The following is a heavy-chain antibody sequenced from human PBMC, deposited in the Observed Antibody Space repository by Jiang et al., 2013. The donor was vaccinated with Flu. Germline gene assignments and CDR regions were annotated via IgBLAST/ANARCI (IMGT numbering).Heavy chain of an antibody. V-gene: IGHV4-34*01. J-gene: IGHJ4*02. D-gene: IGHD4-11*01. CDR3: ALSHSNYFVAR. Sequence: SLTCAVYGGSFSGYVLELDPPAPRKGLEWIGEINHSGSTNYNPSLKSRVTISVDTSKNQFSLKLSSVTAADTAVYYCALSHSNYFVARWGQGTLVTVSS. CDR1: GGSFSGYV. CDR2: INHSGST.